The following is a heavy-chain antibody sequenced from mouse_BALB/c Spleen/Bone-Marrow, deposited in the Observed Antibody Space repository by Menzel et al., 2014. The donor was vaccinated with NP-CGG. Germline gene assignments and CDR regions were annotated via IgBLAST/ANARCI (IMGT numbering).Heavy chain of an antibody. J-gene: IGHJ3*02. V-gene: IGHV5-12-1*01. CDR1: GFAFSSYD. CDR2: ISSGGGST. D-gene: IGHD1-1*01. Sequence: EVKLMESGGGLVKPGGSLKLSCAASGFAFSSYDMSWARQTPEKRLEWVAYISSGGGSTYYADTVKGRFTISRDNAKNTLYLQMSSLKSEDTAMYYCARQILRGCGYWGQGTPVTVSA. CDR3: ARQILRGCGY.